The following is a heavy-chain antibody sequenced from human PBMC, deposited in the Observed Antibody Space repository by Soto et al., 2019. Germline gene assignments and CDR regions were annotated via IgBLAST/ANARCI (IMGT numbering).Heavy chain of an antibody. CDR3: TRHLNWNDWTHFDY. Sequence: TGESLKISCKGSGYRFTSYWVGWERQMPGKGLEWMGITNPADSDTRYGPSFQGQVTISVDKSTSTAYLQWSSLKASDTAMYYCTRHLNWNDWTHFDYWGQGTQVTVSS. CDR1: GYRFTSYW. D-gene: IGHD1-20*01. CDR2: TNPADSDT. J-gene: IGHJ4*02. V-gene: IGHV5-51*01.